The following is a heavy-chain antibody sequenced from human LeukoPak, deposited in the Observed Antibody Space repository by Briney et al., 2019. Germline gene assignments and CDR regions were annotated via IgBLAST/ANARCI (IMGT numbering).Heavy chain of an antibody. CDR2: IDPNSGNT. CDR3: VGISPRFYFDISNS. CDR1: GYTFIDYY. D-gene: IGHD3-22*01. J-gene: IGHJ5*02. V-gene: IGHV1-2*02. Sequence: ASVKVSCKTSGYTFIDYYVYWVRQAPGQGLEWMGWIDPNSGNTIYAQKFQGRVTITRDTSINTPYMELSRLTSEDTAVYYCVGISPRFYFDISNSWGQGTLVTVSS.